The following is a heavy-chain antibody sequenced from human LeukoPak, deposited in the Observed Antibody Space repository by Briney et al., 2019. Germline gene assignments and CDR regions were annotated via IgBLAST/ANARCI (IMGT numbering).Heavy chain of an antibody. D-gene: IGHD3-22*01. J-gene: IGHJ4*02. V-gene: IGHV3-9*01. Sequence: PGGSLRLSCAASGFTFDDYAMHWVRQAPGKGLEWVSGISWNSGSIGYADSVKGRFTISRDNAKNSLYLQMNSLRAEDTALYYCAKDISTMIVGFFDYWGQGTLVTVSS. CDR2: ISWNSGSI. CDR3: AKDISTMIVGFFDY. CDR1: GFTFDDYA.